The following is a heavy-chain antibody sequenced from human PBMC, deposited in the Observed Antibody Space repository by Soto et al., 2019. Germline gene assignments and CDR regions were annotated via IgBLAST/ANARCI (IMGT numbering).Heavy chain of an antibody. CDR2: IIPIFGTA. V-gene: IGHV1-69*01. D-gene: IGHD3-3*01. J-gene: IGHJ5*02. CDR1: GGTFSSYA. Sequence: QVQLVQSGAEVKKPGSSVKVSCKASGGTFSSYAISWVRQAPGQGLEWMGGIIPIFGTANYAQKFQGRVKITADESTSTAYMELSSLRSEDTAVYYCARDPRYDFWSGYYRGGWFDPWGQGTLVTVSS. CDR3: ARDPRYDFWSGYYRGGWFDP.